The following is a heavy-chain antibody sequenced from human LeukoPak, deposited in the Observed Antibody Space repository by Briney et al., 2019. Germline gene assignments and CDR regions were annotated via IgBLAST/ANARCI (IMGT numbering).Heavy chain of an antibody. V-gene: IGHV3-66*01. J-gene: IGHJ4*02. D-gene: IGHD3-22*01. CDR2: IYSGGST. CDR3: ERVGDSGYYYSDHYFDY. Sequence: PGGSLRLSCAASGFTVSSNYMSWVRQAPGKGLEWGSVIYSGGSTYYSDSVKGRFTISRDNSKNTLYLQMNSLRAEDTAVYYCERVGDSGYYYSDHYFDYWGQGTLVTVSS. CDR1: GFTVSSNY.